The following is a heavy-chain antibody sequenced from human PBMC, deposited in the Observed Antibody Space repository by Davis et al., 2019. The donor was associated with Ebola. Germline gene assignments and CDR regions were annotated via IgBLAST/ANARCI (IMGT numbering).Heavy chain of an antibody. V-gene: IGHV3-73*01. D-gene: IGHD6-6*01. CDR3: SAARPGGVDY. J-gene: IGHJ4*02. CDR1: GFTFSGSA. CDR2: IRSKANSYAT. Sequence: GESLKISCAASGFTFSGSAMHWVRQASGKGLEWVGRIRSKANSYATAYAASVKGRFTISRDDSKNTAYLQMNSLKTEDTALYYCSAARPGGVDYWGQGTLVTVSS.